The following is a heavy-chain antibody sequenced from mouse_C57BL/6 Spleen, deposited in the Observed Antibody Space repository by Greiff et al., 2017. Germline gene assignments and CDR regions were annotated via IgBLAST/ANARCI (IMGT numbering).Heavy chain of an antibody. CDR3: ARITTVGAY. CDR1: GYTFTSYW. J-gene: IGHJ3*01. CDR2: IDPSDSYT. Sequence: VQLQQSGAELVKPGASVKLSCKASGYTFTSYWMQWVKQRPGQGLEWIGEIDPSDSYTNYNQKFKGKATLTVDTSSSTAYMQLSSLTSEDSAVYCCARITTVGAYWGQGTLVTVSA. D-gene: IGHD1-1*01. V-gene: IGHV1-50*01.